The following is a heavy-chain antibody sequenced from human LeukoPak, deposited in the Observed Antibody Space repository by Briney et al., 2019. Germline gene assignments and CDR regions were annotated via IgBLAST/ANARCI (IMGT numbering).Heavy chain of an antibody. Sequence: GGSLRLSCVVSGFTFSSYAMSWVRQAPGKGLEWVSSISSSSSYIYYADSVKGRFTISRDNAKNSLYLQMNSLRAEDTAVYYCARGKGSGWLSYFDYWGQGTLVTVSS. CDR1: GFTFSSYA. V-gene: IGHV3-21*01. D-gene: IGHD6-19*01. J-gene: IGHJ4*02. CDR3: ARGKGSGWLSYFDY. CDR2: ISSSSSYI.